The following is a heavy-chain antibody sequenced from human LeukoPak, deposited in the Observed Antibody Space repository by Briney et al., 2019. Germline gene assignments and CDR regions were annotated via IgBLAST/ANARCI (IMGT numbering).Heavy chain of an antibody. Sequence: SETLSLTCTVSGGSISSSSYYWSWIRQPPGKGLEWIGEINHSGSTNYNPSLKSRVTISVDTSKNQFSLKLSSVTAADTAVYYCARGRAVNTAGYSSSWHFDYWGQGTLVTVSS. CDR2: INHSGST. CDR3: ARGRAVNTAGYSSSWHFDY. V-gene: IGHV4-39*07. D-gene: IGHD6-13*01. CDR1: GGSISSSSYY. J-gene: IGHJ4*02.